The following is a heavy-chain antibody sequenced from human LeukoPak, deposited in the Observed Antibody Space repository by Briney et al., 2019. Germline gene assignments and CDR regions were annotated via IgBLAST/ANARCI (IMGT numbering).Heavy chain of an antibody. CDR3: ARHRPSQVVGPHFDY. Sequence: GESLKISCKGSGYSFTSYWIGWVRQMPGKGLEWMGIIYPGDSDTRYSPSFQGQVTISADKSISTAYLQWSSLKASDTAMYYCARHRPSQVVGPHFDYWGQGTLVTVSS. D-gene: IGHD2-15*01. J-gene: IGHJ4*02. CDR1: GYSFTSYW. V-gene: IGHV5-51*01. CDR2: IYPGDSDT.